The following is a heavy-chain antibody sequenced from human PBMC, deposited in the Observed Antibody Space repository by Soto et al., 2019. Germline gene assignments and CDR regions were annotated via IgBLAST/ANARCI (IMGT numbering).Heavy chain of an antibody. CDR2: INAGAGDT. CDR1: GCSFISYG. V-gene: IGHV1-3*01. D-gene: IGHD3-10*01. CDR3: VTEYTRGRDY. Sequence: QLMQSGADVRIPWDSMRLSCKASGCSFISYGIHWVRQAPGLRPEWMGWINAGAGDTQYSPSFQGRVTITRDTSASTVYMEMRSLKIDETSMYYCVTEYTRGRDYWGQGTSVTVSA. J-gene: IGHJ4*02.